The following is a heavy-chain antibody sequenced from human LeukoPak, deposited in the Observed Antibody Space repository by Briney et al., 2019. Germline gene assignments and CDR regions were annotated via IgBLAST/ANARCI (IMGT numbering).Heavy chain of an antibody. V-gene: IGHV3-11*05. CDR2: ISSGSTYT. CDR1: GFTFSDHY. J-gene: IGHJ4*02. CDR3: ARGDYGGDYCDY. Sequence: PGGSLRLSCEVSGFTFSDHYMSWIRQAPGKRLEWGSYISSGSTYTNYADSVEGRFTISRDNAKNSLYLQMNSLRAEDTAVYYCARGDYGGDYCDYWGQGTLVTVSS. D-gene: IGHD4-23*01.